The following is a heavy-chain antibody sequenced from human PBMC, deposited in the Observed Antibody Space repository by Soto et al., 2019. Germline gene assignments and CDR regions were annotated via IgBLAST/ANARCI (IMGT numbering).Heavy chain of an antibody. Sequence: QVQLQQWGAGLLKPSETLSLTCAVYGGSFSGYYWSWIRQPPGKGLEWIGEINHSGSTNYNPSLKSRVTISVDTSKNQFSLKLSSVTAADMALYYCARVGTDIVLMVYVNRFDPWGQGTLVTVSS. CDR3: ARVGTDIVLMVYVNRFDP. V-gene: IGHV4-34*01. D-gene: IGHD2-8*01. CDR1: GGSFSGYY. CDR2: INHSGST. J-gene: IGHJ5*02.